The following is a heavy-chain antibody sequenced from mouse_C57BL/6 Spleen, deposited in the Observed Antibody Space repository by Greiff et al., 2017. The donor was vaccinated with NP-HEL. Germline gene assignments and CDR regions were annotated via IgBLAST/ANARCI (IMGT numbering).Heavy chain of an antibody. V-gene: IGHV1-61*01. CDR1: GYTFTSYW. CDR3: ARRGGNYGMDY. J-gene: IGHJ4*01. Sequence: QVQLQQPGAELVRPGSSVKLSCKASGYTFTSYWMDWVKQRPGQGLEWIGNIYPSDSETHYNQKFKDKATLTVDKSSSTAYMQLSSLTSEDSAVYYCARRGGNYGMDYWGQGTSVTVSS. CDR2: IYPSDSET.